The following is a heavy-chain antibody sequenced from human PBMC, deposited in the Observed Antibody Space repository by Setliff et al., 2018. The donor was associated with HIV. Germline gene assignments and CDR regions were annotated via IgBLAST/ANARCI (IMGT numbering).Heavy chain of an antibody. V-gene: IGHV3-7*01. CDR3: ARDLGVGQDYYYYMDV. D-gene: IGHD3-3*01. CDR1: GFTFSDNW. CDR2: IKQDGSNK. Sequence: GGSLRLSCAASGFTFSDNWMSWVRQAPGKGLEWVATIKQDGSNKWYADSVKGRFTISRDNSKNTLYLQMNSLRAEDTAVYYCARDLGVGQDYYYYMDVWGKGTTVTVS. J-gene: IGHJ6*03.